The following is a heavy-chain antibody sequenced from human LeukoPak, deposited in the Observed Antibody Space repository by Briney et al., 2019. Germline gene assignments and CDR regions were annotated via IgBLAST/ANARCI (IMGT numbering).Heavy chain of an antibody. CDR1: GGSISSSSYY. Sequence: SETLSLTCTVSGGSISSSSYYWGWIRQPPGKGLEWVGSIYHSGSTYHNPSLKSRVTISVDTSKNQFSLKLRSVTAADTAVYYCARPTARLGWFDPWGQGTLVIVSS. J-gene: IGHJ5*02. CDR2: IYHSGST. D-gene: IGHD6-6*01. CDR3: ARPTARLGWFDP. V-gene: IGHV4-39*07.